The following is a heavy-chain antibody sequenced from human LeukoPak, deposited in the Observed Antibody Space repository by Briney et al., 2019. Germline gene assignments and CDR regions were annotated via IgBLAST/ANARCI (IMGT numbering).Heavy chain of an antibody. J-gene: IGHJ4*02. CDR3: VKTAPRSIQVWDY. Sequence: GGSLRLSCAVSGFTFSSYWMGWVRQAPGKGLAWVANINQDESSKYYEDSVKGRFTISRDNSKNTLFLEMNTLRSEDTAFYYCVKTAPRSIQVWDYWGRGTLVTVSS. CDR2: INQDESSK. CDR1: GFTFSSYW. D-gene: IGHD5-18*01. V-gene: IGHV3-7*01.